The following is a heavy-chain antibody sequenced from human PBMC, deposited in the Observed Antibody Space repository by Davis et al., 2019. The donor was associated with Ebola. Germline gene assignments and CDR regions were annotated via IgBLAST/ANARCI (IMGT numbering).Heavy chain of an antibody. Sequence: PSETLSLTCAVYGGSFSGYYWSWIRQPPGKGLEWIGEINHSGSTNYNPSLKSRVTISVDTSKNQFSLKLSSVTAADTAVYYCATMEMVRGAFNYWGQGTLVTGSS. CDR3: ATMEMVRGAFNY. J-gene: IGHJ4*02. CDR2: INHSGST. CDR1: GGSFSGYY. D-gene: IGHD3-10*01. V-gene: IGHV4-34*01.